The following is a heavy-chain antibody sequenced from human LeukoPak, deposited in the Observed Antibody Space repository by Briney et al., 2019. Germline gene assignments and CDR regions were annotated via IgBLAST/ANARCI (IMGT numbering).Heavy chain of an antibody. CDR2: MSPSGTT. CDR1: GDSVSSGNYY. D-gene: IGHD3-22*01. J-gene: IGHJ4*02. Sequence: PSETLSLTCTVSGDSVSSGNYYLSWIRQPPGKGLDWITYMSPSGTTKYNPSLKSRVTTSVDTSRTQLSLRLSSVTAADTAVYYCARGQDDRSGTFDYWGQGILVTVSS. V-gene: IGHV4-61*01. CDR3: ARGQDDRSGTFDY.